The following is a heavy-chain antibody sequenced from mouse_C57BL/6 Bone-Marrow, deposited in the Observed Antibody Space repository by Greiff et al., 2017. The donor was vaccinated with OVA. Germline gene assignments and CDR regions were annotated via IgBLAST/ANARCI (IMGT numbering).Heavy chain of an antibody. D-gene: IGHD1-1*01. CDR3: ARGYYGSRDY. Sequence: QVQLQQPGAELVRPGSSVKLSCKASGYTFTSYWMDWVKQRPGQGLEWIGNIYPSDSETHYNQKFKDKATLTVDKSSSTAYMQLSSLTSEDSAVYDCARGYYGSRDYGGQGTTLTVSS. CDR2: IYPSDSET. V-gene: IGHV1-61*01. CDR1: GYTFTSYW. J-gene: IGHJ2*01.